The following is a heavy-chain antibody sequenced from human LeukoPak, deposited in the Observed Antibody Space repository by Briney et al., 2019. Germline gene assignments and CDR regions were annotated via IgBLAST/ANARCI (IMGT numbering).Heavy chain of an antibody. V-gene: IGHV3-21*01. Sequence: GGSLRLSCAASGFTFSSYSMNWVRQAPGKGLEWVSSISSSSSYIYYADSVKGRFTISRDNAKNSLYLQMNSLRAEDTAVYYCARGDYYDSSGYPYYFDYWGQGILVTVSS. CDR1: GFTFSSYS. CDR3: ARGDYYDSSGYPYYFDY. J-gene: IGHJ4*02. D-gene: IGHD3-22*01. CDR2: ISSSSSYI.